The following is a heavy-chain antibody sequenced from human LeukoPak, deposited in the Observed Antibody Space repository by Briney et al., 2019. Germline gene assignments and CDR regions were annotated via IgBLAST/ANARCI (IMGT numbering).Heavy chain of an antibody. CDR2: INPNSGST. V-gene: IGHV1-2*02. CDR1: GYTFTGYY. Sequence: ASVKVSCKASGYTFTGYYMHWVRQAPGQGLEWMGWINPNSGSTNYAQKVQGTFTMTRDTSMNTAYMELSRLSSDDTAVYYCARVGLRYFDWLLKYSSTQDPWFDPWGQGTLVTVSS. CDR3: ARVGLRYFDWLLKYSSTQDPWFDP. D-gene: IGHD3-9*01. J-gene: IGHJ5*02.